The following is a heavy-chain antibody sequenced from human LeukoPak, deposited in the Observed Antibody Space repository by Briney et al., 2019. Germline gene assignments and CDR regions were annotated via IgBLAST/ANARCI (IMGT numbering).Heavy chain of an antibody. CDR2: ISYDGSNK. V-gene: IGHV3-30*03. CDR3: ASGGNQPYYYGMDV. D-gene: IGHD1-14*01. Sequence: GRSLRLSCAASGFSFSIYGMHWVRQAPGKGLEWVAVISYDGSNKYYADSVKGRFTISRDNSKNTLYLQMNSLRAEDTAVYYCASGGNQPYYYGMDVWGQGTTVTVSS. J-gene: IGHJ6*02. CDR1: GFSFSIYG.